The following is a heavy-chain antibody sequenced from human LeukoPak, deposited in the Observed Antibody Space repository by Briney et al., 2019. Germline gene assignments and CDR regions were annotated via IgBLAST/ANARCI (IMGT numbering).Heavy chain of an antibody. Sequence: SETLSLTCAVYGGSFSGYYWSWIRQPPVKGLEWIGHIFHTGSTNYKSSLRSRVTMSVDTSKNQFSLRLGSVTAADTAVYYCARHRTGSYPIDFDYWGQGILVTVSS. CDR3: ARHRTGSYPIDFDY. J-gene: IGHJ4*02. V-gene: IGHV4-59*08. CDR1: GGSFSGYY. D-gene: IGHD3-10*01. CDR2: IFHTGST.